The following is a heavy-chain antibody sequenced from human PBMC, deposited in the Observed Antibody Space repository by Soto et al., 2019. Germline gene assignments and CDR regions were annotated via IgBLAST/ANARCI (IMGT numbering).Heavy chain of an antibody. D-gene: IGHD3-22*01. V-gene: IGHV3-23*01. CDR1: GFTFSSYA. CDR2: ISGSGGST. CDR3: AKDRSITMIVVAQDY. J-gene: IGHJ4*02. Sequence: GGSLRLSCAASGFTFSSYAMSWVRQAPGKGLEWVSAISGSGGSTYYADSVKGRFTISRDNSKNTLYLQMDSLRAEDTAVYYCAKDRSITMIVVAQDYWGQGTLVTVSS.